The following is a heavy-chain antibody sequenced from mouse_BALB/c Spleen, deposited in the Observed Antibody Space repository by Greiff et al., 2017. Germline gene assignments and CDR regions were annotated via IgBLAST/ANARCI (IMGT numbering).Heavy chain of an antibody. CDR1: GFTFSSYG. D-gene: IGHD2-3*01. J-gene: IGHJ3*01. Sequence: EVQGVESEGDLVKPGGSLKLSCAASGFTFSSYGMSWVRQTPDKRLEWVATISSGGSYTYYPDSVKGRFTISRDNAKNTLYLQMSSLKSEDTAMYYCARHGYDGYSRFAYWGQGTLVTVSA. V-gene: IGHV5-6*01. CDR2: ISSGGSYT. CDR3: ARHGYDGYSRFAY.